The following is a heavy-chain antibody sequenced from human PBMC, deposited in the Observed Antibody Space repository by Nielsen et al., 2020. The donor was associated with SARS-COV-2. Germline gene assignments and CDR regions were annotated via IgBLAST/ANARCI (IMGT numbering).Heavy chain of an antibody. V-gene: IGHV4-34*01. J-gene: IGHJ4*02. CDR2: INHSGST. D-gene: IGHD2-15*01. CDR1: GGSFSGYY. Sequence: GSLRLSCAVYGGSFSGYYWSWIRQPPGKGLEWIGEINHSGSTNYNPSLKSRVTISVDTSKNQFSLKLSSVTAADTAVYYCARDLLYYFDYWGQGTLVTVSS. CDR3: ARDLLYYFDY.